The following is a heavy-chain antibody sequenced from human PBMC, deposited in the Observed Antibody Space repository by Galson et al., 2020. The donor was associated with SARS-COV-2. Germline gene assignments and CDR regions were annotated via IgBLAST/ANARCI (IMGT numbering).Heavy chain of an antibody. V-gene: IGHV1-2*04. CDR3: ARGRDGYNYLDWYFDL. CDR2: INPNNGVT. Sequence: ASVTVSCKASGYTFTAYYVQWMRQVPGQGLEWMGWINPNNGVTKSAQKFQGWVTMSRNVSINTAYMELSNVKSDDTAIYYCARGRDGYNYLDWYFDLWGRGTLVTVSS. D-gene: IGHD5-12*01. J-gene: IGHJ2*01. CDR1: GYTFTAYY.